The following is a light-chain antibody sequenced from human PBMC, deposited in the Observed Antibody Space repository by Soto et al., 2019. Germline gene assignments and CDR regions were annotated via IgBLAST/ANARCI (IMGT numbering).Light chain of an antibody. CDR1: SGDVGSFNL. V-gene: IGLV2-23*02. J-gene: IGLJ2*01. Sequence: QSVLTQPASVSGSPGQSITISCTGTSGDVGSFNLVSWYQQHPGKAPKLVIYEVTKRPSGVSDRFSGSKSGNTASLTISGLQAEDEAEYYCCSKPSLNTLVFGGGTQLTVL. CDR3: CSKPSLNTLV. CDR2: EVT.